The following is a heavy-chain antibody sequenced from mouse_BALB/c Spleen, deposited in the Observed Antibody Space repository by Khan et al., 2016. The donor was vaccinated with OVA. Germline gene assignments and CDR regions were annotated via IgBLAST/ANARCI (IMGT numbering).Heavy chain of an antibody. J-gene: IGHJ1*01. Sequence: VQLQQSGAELARPGASVKLSCKASGYTFTSYWMKWVKQRPGQGLEWIGAIYPGDGDTRYTQKFKGKATLTADKSSSKAYMQLSTLASEDAAGVYCARTGGPDDGDFGYFDVWGAGTTVTVSS. CDR3: ARTGGPDDGDFGYFDV. D-gene: IGHD2-3*01. CDR1: GYTFTSYW. CDR2: IYPGDGDT. V-gene: IGHV1-87*01.